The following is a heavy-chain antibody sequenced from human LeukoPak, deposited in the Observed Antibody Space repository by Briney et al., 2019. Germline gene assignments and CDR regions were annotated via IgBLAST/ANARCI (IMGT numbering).Heavy chain of an antibody. CDR2: ISSSGSTI. CDR1: GFNFSTYT. V-gene: IGHV3-48*04. Sequence: GGSLRLSCAASGFNFSTYTMNWVRRAPGKGLEWVSYISSSGSTIYYADSVKGRFTISRDNSKNTLYLHMNSLRAEDTAVYYCAKFGSGNYYNFVYWGQGTLVTVSS. J-gene: IGHJ4*02. D-gene: IGHD3-10*01. CDR3: AKFGSGNYYNFVY.